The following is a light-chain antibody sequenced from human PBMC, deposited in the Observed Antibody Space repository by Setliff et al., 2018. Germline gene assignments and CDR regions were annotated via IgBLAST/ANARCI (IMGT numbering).Light chain of an antibody. CDR3: SSYTRSSTYV. CDR2: DAS. Sequence: QSVLTQPASISGSLGQSITISCTGTSSDIGGDNYVSWYQQLPGKAPQLIIYDASSRPSGVSHRFSGSKSGYTASLTISGLQAGDEADYYCSSYTRSSTYVFGGGTKAPS. V-gene: IGLV2-14*03. J-gene: IGLJ1*01. CDR1: SSDIGGDNY.